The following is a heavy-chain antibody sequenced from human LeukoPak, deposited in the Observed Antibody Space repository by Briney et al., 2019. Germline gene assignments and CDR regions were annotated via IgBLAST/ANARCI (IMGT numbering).Heavy chain of an antibody. Sequence: PGGSPRLSCAASGFSFSDHYMSWIRQAPGKGLEWVSYMSSSDNPIYYADSVKGRSTISRDNAKNSLYLQMNNLRAEDTAVYYCARDRVGSSTSCYDYWGQGTLVTVSS. D-gene: IGHD2-2*01. CDR1: GFSFSDHY. CDR2: MSSSDNPI. V-gene: IGHV3-11*01. CDR3: ARDRVGSSTSCYDY. J-gene: IGHJ4*02.